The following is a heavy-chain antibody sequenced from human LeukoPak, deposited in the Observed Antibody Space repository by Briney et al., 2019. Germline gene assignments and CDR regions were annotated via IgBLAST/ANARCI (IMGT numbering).Heavy chain of an antibody. J-gene: IGHJ4*02. D-gene: IGHD2-21*01. V-gene: IGHV1-69*13. CDR1: GGTFSSYA. CDR3: VTDLVIKGYFDY. CDR2: IIPIFGTA. Sequence: SVKVSCKASGGTFSSYAISWVRQAPGQGLEWMGGIIPIFGTANYAQKFQGRVTITADESTSTAYMELSSLKTEDTAVYYCVTDLVIKGYFDYWGQGALVTVSS.